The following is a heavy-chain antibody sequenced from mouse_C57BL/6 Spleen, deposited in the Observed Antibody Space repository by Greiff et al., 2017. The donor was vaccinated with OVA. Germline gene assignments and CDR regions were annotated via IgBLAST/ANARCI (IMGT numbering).Heavy chain of an antibody. Sequence: EVKLMESGPELVKPGASVKISCKASGYSFTDYDMNWVKQSNGKSLEWIGVINTNYGTTSYDQKFKGKATLTVDPSSSTAYMQLNSLTSEDSAVYYCARGGFYAMDYWGQGTSVTVSS. CDR2: INTNYGTT. V-gene: IGHV1-39*01. CDR3: ARGGFYAMDY. J-gene: IGHJ4*01. CDR1: GYSFTDYD.